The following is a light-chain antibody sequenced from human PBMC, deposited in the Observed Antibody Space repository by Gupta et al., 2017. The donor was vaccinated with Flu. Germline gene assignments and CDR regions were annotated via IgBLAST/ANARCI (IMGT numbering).Light chain of an antibody. J-gene: IGKJ2*01. CDR3: QQRSDWPRYT. Sequence: EIVVTQSPATLSLSPGERATLSCRASQSISRYLAWYQHKPGQAPRLLIYNASNRATGVPVRFSGSGSGTDFTLTISNLEPEDFAVYYCQQRSDWPRYTFGQGTKLEIK. V-gene: IGKV3-11*01. CDR1: QSISRY. CDR2: NAS.